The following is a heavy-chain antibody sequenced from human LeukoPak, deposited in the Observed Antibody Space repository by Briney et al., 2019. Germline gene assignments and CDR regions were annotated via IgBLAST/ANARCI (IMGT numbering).Heavy chain of an antibody. V-gene: IGHV3-21*01. J-gene: IGHJ2*01. CDR1: GFTFSSYS. CDR2: ISSSSNYI. Sequence: GGSLRLSCAASGFTFSSYSMNWVRQAPGKGLEWVSSISSSSNYIYYADSVKGRFTISRDNAKNSLYLQMNSLRAEDTAVYYCARGQSGFDLWGRGTLVTVSS. CDR3: ARGQSGFDL. D-gene: IGHD1-26*01.